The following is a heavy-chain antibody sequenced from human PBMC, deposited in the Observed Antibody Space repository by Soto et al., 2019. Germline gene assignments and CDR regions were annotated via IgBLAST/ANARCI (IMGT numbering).Heavy chain of an antibody. J-gene: IGHJ4*02. CDR1: GFTFSSYA. Sequence: PGGSLRLSCAASGFTFSSYAMSWVRQAPGKGLEWVSAISGSGGSTYYADSVKGRFTISRDNSKNTLYLQMNSLRAEDTAVYYCAKALRYFDWLLYGSFDYWGQGTLVTVSS. D-gene: IGHD3-9*01. CDR3: AKALRYFDWLLYGSFDY. V-gene: IGHV3-23*01. CDR2: ISGSGGST.